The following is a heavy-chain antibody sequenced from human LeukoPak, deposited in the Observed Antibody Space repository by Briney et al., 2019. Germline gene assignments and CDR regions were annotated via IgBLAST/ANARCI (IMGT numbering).Heavy chain of an antibody. J-gene: IGHJ6*02. CDR3: AKVPKAYSSPLSGMDV. V-gene: IGHV3-23*01. D-gene: IGHD6-13*01. Sequence: GGSLRLSCAASGFTFSSYAMSWVRQAPGKGLEWVSAISGSGGSTYYADAVKGRFTISRDNSKNTLYLQMSSLRAEDTAVYYCAKVPKAYSSPLSGMDVWGQGTTVTVSS. CDR1: GFTFSSYA. CDR2: ISGSGGST.